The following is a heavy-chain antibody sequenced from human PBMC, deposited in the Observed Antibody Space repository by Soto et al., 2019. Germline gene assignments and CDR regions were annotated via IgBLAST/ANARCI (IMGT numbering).Heavy chain of an antibody. Sequence: EVQLLESGGGLVQPGGSLRLSCAVSGFTFSSYAMTWVRQPPGKGLEWVSGISGSGSYTYHADSVKGRFTISRDNSKNTLYLQMNSLRAEDTAVYYCAKLGSGSSIDYWGEGTLVIVSS. CDR3: AKLGSGSSIDY. CDR1: GFTFSSYA. J-gene: IGHJ4*02. V-gene: IGHV3-23*01. CDR2: ISGSGSYT. D-gene: IGHD3-10*01.